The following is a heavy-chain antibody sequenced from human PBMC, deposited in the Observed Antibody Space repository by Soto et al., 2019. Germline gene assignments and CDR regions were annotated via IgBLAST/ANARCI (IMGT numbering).Heavy chain of an antibody. D-gene: IGHD3-9*01. J-gene: IGHJ6*02. CDR2: ISSSSSYI. V-gene: IGHV3-21*01. Sequence: EVQLVESGGGLVKPGGSLRLSCAASGFTFSSYSMNWVRQAPGKGLEWVSSISSSSSYIYYADSVKGRFTISRDNAKNSLYLQMNSLRAEGTAVYYCARGLDILTGYLYYYYGMDVWGQGTTVTVSS. CDR1: GFTFSSYS. CDR3: ARGLDILTGYLYYYYGMDV.